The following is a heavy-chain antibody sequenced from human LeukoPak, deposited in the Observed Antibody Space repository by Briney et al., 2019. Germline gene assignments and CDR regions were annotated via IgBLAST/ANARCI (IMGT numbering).Heavy chain of an antibody. CDR1: GYTLTELS. Sequence: ASVKVSCKVSGYTLTELSMHWVRQAPGKGLEWMGGFDPEDGETIYAQKFQGRVTMTEDTSTDTAYMELSSLRSEDTAVYYCATDDSSGRSGVVFDIWGQGTMVTVSS. D-gene: IGHD3-22*01. V-gene: IGHV1-24*01. CDR3: ATDDSSGRSGVVFDI. J-gene: IGHJ3*02. CDR2: FDPEDGET.